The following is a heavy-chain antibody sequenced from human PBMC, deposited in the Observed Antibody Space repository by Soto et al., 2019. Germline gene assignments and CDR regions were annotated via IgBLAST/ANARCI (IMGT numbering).Heavy chain of an antibody. V-gene: IGHV3-21*01. D-gene: IGHD2-21*02. Sequence: EVQLVESGGGLVKPGGSLRLSCAASGFTFSSYSMNWVRQAPGKGLEWVSSISSSSSYIYYADSVKGRFTISRDNAKNSLYLQMNSLRAEDTAVYYCARGMNDFAYFDYWGQGTLVTVSS. CDR2: ISSSSSYI. CDR3: ARGMNDFAYFDY. CDR1: GFTFSSYS. J-gene: IGHJ4*02.